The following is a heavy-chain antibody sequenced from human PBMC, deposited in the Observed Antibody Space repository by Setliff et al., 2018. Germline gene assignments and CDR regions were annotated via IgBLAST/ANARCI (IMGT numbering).Heavy chain of an antibody. CDR1: GYTFTNYW. D-gene: IGHD4-17*01. J-gene: IGHJ4*02. CDR2: IYPGDSDT. CDR3: ARSTVTTGGDN. Sequence: GESLKISCKGSGYTFTNYWIGWVRQMPGKGLEWMGLIYPGDSDTRYSPSFQGQVTISADKSSNTAYLQWSSLKASDTAMYYCARSTVTTGGDNWGQGTLVTVSS. V-gene: IGHV5-51*01.